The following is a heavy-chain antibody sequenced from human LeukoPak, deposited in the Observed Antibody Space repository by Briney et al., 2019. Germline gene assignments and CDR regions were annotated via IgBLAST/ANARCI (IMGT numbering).Heavy chain of an antibody. J-gene: IGHJ5*02. CDR2: IYYSGST. CDR3: ARIGYAGWFDP. V-gene: IGHV4-39*01. CDR1: GGSISSSSYY. D-gene: IGHD3-16*01. Sequence: SETLSLTCTVSGGSISSSSYYWGWIRQPPGKGLEWIGSIYYSGSTYYNPSLKSRVTISVDTSKNQFSLKLSSVTAADTAVYYCARIGYAGWFDPWGQGTLVTVSS.